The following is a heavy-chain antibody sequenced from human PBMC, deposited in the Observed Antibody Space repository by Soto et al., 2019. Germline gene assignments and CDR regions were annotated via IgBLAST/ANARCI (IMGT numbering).Heavy chain of an antibody. Sequence: GSGPTLVNPTQTLTLTCTFSGFSLSTSGMCVSWIRQPPGKALEWLALIDWDDDKYYSTSLKTRLTISKDTSKNQVVLTMTNMDPVDTATYYCARDYSYGSGTTGGMDVWCQGTTVTVSS. V-gene: IGHV2-70*01. D-gene: IGHD3-10*01. CDR2: IDWDDDK. J-gene: IGHJ6*02. CDR1: GFSLSTSGMC. CDR3: ARDYSYGSGTTGGMDV.